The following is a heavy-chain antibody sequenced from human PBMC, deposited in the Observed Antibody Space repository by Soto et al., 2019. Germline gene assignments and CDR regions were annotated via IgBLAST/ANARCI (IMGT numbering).Heavy chain of an antibody. Sequence: SETLSLTCTVSGGSISSSSYYWGWIRQPPGKGLEWIASIYYSGGTYYNPSLKSRVTISVDTSKNQFSLKLSSVTAADTAVYYCARGLITGSHYSGGWYYFDSWGQGTQVTVSS. J-gene: IGHJ4*02. CDR1: GGSISSSSYY. V-gene: IGHV4-39*01. CDR3: ARGLITGSHYSGGWYYFDS. D-gene: IGHD6-19*01. CDR2: IYYSGGT.